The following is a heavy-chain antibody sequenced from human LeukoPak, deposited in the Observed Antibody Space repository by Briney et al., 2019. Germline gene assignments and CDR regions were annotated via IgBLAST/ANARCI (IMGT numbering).Heavy chain of an antibody. J-gene: IGHJ6*03. CDR1: GFSFNNCA. D-gene: IGHD2-21*01. Sequence: GGSLRLSCAASGFSFNNCAMTWVRQAPGKGLEWVSTIVGDGSKTYYAVSVKGRFTISSDNSRTLLFLHMNSLRAEDTAVYYCAKQPYNFYYLDVWGEGTTVTVSS. CDR3: AKQPYNFYYLDV. CDR2: IVGDGSKT. V-gene: IGHV3-23*01.